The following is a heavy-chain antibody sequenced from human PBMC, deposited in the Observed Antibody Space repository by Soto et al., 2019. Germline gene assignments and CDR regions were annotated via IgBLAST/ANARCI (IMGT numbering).Heavy chain of an antibody. CDR1: GYTLTELF. J-gene: IGHJ5*02. V-gene: IGHV1-24*01. CDR2: FDPEDGET. CDR3: ATSFEFWSSTSCYLWFDP. D-gene: IGHD2-2*01. Sequence: ASVKGSCKVSGYTLTELFMHWVRQATGKGLEWMGGFDPEDGETIYAQKFQGRVTMTEDTSTDTAYMELSSLRSEDTAVYYCATSFEFWSSTSCYLWFDPWGQGTLVTVSS.